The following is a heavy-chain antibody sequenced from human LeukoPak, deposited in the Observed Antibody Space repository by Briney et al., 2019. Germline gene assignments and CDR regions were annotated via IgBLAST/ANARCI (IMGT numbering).Heavy chain of an antibody. V-gene: IGHV4-59*01. CDR1: GDSISSYY. D-gene: IGHD5-12*01. J-gene: IGHJ6*03. CDR2: IYYSGST. CDR3: ARGVVATTYYYYMDV. Sequence: PSETLSLTCTVSGDSISSYYWSWIRQPPGKGLEWIGYIYYSGSTNYNPSLKSRVTISVDTSKNQFSLKLSSVTAADTAVYYCARGVVATTYYYYMDVWGKGTTVTVSS.